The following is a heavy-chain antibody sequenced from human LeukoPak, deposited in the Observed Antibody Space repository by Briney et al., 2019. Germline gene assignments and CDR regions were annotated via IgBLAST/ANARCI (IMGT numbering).Heavy chain of an antibody. D-gene: IGHD3-10*01. CDR3: ARALLWFGEYCWFDP. J-gene: IGHJ5*02. CDR1: GGSISSGGYY. Sequence: PSETLSHTCTVSGGSISSGGYYWGWIRQHPGKGLEWIGYIYYSGSTYYNPSLKSRVTISVDTSKNQFSLKLSSVTAADTAVYYCARALLWFGEYCWFDPWGQGTLVTVSS. V-gene: IGHV4-31*03. CDR2: IYYSGST.